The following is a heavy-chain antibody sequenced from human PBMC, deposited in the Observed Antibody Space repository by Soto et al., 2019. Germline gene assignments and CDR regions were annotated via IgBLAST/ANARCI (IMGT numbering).Heavy chain of an antibody. V-gene: IGHV1-3*01. CDR3: ATGGSRSSWPNAFDI. CDR1: GYTFTSYA. CDR2: INAGNGNT. Sequence: ASVKVSCKASGYTFTSYAMHWVRQAPGQRLEWMGWINAGNGNTKYSQKFQGRVTITRDTSASTAYMELSSLRSEDTAVYYCATGGSRSSWPNAFDIWGQGTMVTVSS. J-gene: IGHJ3*02. D-gene: IGHD6-13*01.